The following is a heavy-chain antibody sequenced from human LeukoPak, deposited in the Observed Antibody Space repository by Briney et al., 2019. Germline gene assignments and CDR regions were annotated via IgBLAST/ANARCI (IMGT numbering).Heavy chain of an antibody. V-gene: IGHV3-48*04. CDR2: ISSDGETV. CDR3: ARGSSTESYSAEYFEH. D-gene: IGHD2-21*01. Sequence: GGSLRLSCAASGFTFSSYSMNWIRQAPGKGLEWVAYISSDGETVSYADSMKGRFTISRDNAKNSVYLQLNSLTAGDTAIYYCARGSSTESYSAEYFEHWGQGTLVTVSS. CDR1: GFTFSSYS. J-gene: IGHJ1*01.